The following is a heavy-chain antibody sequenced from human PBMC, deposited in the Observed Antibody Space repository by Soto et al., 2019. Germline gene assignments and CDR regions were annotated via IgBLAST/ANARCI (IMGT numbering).Heavy chain of an antibody. D-gene: IGHD6-19*01. V-gene: IGHV1-46*01. CDR1: GYTSTSYY. Sequence: ASVKVSCKASGYTSTSYYMHWVRQAPGQGLEWMGIINPSGGSTSYAQKFQGRVTMTRDTSTSTVYMELSSLRSEDTAVYYCARANRNSSGWKGAFDIWGQGTMVTVSS. CDR3: ARANRNSSGWKGAFDI. CDR2: INPSGGST. J-gene: IGHJ3*02.